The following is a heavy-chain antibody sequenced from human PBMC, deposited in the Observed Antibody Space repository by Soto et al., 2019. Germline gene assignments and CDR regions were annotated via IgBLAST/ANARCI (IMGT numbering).Heavy chain of an antibody. V-gene: IGHV4-30-4*01. J-gene: IGHJ6*02. Sequence: QVQLQESGPGLVKPSQTLSLTCTVSGGSISSGDYYWSWIRQPPGKGLEWIGYIYYSGSTYYNPSLKSRVTISEDTSKNQFSLKLSTVTAADTAVYYCARGATVIPYYYYGMDVWGQGTTVTVSS. CDR1: GGSISSGDYY. CDR2: IYYSGST. CDR3: ARGATVIPYYYYGMDV. D-gene: IGHD4-4*01.